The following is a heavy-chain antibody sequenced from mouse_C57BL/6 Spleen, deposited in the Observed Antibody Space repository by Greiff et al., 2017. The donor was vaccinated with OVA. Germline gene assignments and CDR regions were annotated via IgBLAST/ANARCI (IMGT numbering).Heavy chain of an antibody. CDR1: GYAFSSSW. J-gene: IGHJ2*01. CDR2: IYPGDGDT. D-gene: IGHD4-1*02. Sequence: VQLQQSGPELVKPGASVKISCKASGYAFSSSWMNWVKQRTGKGLEWIGRIYPGDGDTNYNGKFKGKATLTADKSSSTAYMQLSSLTSEDSAVYFCARSLPTGTWDYFDYWGQGTTLTVSS. V-gene: IGHV1-82*01. CDR3: ARSLPTGTWDYFDY.